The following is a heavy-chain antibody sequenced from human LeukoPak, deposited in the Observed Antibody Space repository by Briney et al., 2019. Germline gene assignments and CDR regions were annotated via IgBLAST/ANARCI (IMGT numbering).Heavy chain of an antibody. CDR3: ARGGGNFDS. CDR2: IKQDGSDK. J-gene: IGHJ4*02. V-gene: IGHV3-7*01. Sequence: GASLRLSCAACGFNFSSLWMSWIRQAPGKGLEWVANIKQDGSDKYYVDSVKGRFIISRDNAKNSLYLQMNSLRAEDTAVYYCARGGGNFDSWGQGTLVTVSS. CDR1: GFNFSSLW. D-gene: IGHD2-15*01.